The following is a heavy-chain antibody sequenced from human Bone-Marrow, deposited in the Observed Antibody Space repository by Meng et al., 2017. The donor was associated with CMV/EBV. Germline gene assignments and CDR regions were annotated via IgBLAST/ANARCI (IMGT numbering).Heavy chain of an antibody. D-gene: IGHD3-10*01. CDR1: TFTFSSYW. V-gene: IGHV3-74*01. CDR3: ARGILNRYGYWFDP. Sequence: GESLKISCAASTFTFSSYWMHWVRQAPGKGLVWVSRINPDGSATYYADSVKGRFTISRDNPKNMLHLQMDSLSAEDTAVYYCARGILNRYGYWFDPWGKGTLVTVSS. J-gene: IGHJ5*02. CDR2: INPDGSAT.